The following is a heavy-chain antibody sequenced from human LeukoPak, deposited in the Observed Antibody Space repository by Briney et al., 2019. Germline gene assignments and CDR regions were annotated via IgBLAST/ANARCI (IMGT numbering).Heavy chain of an antibody. CDR3: ARLSRITIFGVVKKDYYMDV. V-gene: IGHV4-34*01. CDR1: GGSFSGYY. J-gene: IGHJ6*03. D-gene: IGHD3-3*01. CDR2: INHSGST. Sequence: SETLSLTCAVYGGSFSGYYWSWIRQPPGKGLEWIGEINHSGSTNYNPSLKSRVTISVDTSKNQFSLKLSSVTAADTAVYYCARLSRITIFGVVKKDYYMDVWGKGTTVTVSS.